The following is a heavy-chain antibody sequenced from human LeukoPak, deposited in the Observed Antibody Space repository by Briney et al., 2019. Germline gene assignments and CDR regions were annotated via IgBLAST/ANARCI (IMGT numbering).Heavy chain of an antibody. Sequence: GGSLRLSCAASGFTFSTYAMNWVRQAPGKGLEWVSYISSSSSTIYYADSVKGRFTISRDNAKNSLYLQMNSLRAEDTAVYYCARGLRFLEWLYPIDVWGKGTTVTVSS. D-gene: IGHD3-3*01. V-gene: IGHV3-48*04. J-gene: IGHJ6*03. CDR2: ISSSSSTI. CDR1: GFTFSTYA. CDR3: ARGLRFLEWLYPIDV.